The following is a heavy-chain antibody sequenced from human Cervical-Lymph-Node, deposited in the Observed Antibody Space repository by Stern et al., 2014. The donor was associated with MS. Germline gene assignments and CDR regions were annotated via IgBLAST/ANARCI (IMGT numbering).Heavy chain of an antibody. D-gene: IGHD3/OR15-3a*01. J-gene: IGHJ4*02. Sequence: QVQLVQSGAEVKKPGASVKVSCKASGYTFTDHYIHWVRQAPGQGLEWMGVINPSGGSTTNAKKFQGSVTMTRDSSTSTVHMELSSLRSEDTAVYYCARGTGYSYYFDYWGQGTLVTVSS. CDR3: ARGTGYSYYFDY. V-gene: IGHV1-46*01. CDR2: INPSGGST. CDR1: GYTFTDHY.